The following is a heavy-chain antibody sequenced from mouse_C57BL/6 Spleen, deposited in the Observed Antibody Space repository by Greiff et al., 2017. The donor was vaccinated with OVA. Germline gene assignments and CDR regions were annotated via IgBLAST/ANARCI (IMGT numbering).Heavy chain of an antibody. J-gene: IGHJ2*01. V-gene: IGHV14-4*01. CDR1: GFNIKDDY. D-gene: IGHD1-1*01. CDR2: IDPENGDT. CDR3: TPYYYGSSLCDY. Sequence: VQLQQSGAELVRPGASVKLSCTASGFNIKDDYMHWVKQRPEQGLEWIGWIDPENGDTEYASKFQGKATITADTSSNTAYLQLSSLTSEDTAVYYCTPYYYGSSLCDYWGQGTTLTVSS.